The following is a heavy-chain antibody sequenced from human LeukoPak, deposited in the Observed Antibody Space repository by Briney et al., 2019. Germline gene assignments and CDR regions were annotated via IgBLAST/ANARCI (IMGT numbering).Heavy chain of an antibody. CDR3: ARADSSIAARLSRSSIFNYYYYMDV. Sequence: SCKASGGTFSSYAISWVRQAPGKGLEWVANIKQDGSEKYYVDSVKGRFTISRDNAKNSLYLQMNSLRAEDTAVYYCARADSSIAARLSRSSIFNYYYYMDVWGKGTTVTVSS. V-gene: IGHV3-7*01. CDR1: GGTFSSYA. D-gene: IGHD6-6*01. J-gene: IGHJ6*03. CDR2: IKQDGSEK.